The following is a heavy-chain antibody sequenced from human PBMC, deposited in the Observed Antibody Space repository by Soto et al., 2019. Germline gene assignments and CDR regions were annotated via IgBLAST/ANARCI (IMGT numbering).Heavy chain of an antibody. CDR3: ARAAMSYYYGMDV. Sequence: SETLSLTCTVSGGSISSGDYYWSWIRQPPGKGLEWIGYIYYSGSTYYNPSLKSRVTISVDTSKNQFSLKLSSVTAADTAVYYCARAAMSYYYGMDVWGQGTTVTVSS. CDR1: GGSISSGDYY. J-gene: IGHJ6*02. V-gene: IGHV4-30-4*01. CDR2: IYYSGST.